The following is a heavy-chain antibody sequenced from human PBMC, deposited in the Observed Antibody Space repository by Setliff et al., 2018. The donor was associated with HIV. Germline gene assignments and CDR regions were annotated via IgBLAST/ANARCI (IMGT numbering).Heavy chain of an antibody. CDR1: GYTFSDYY. Sequence: VSCKASGYTFSDYYMHWVRQAPGQGLEWMGWINPNSGGTNYAQKFQGRVNMTRDTSISTTYMELSRLRSDDTAVYYCARGHRDGRNHREEDYWGQGTLVTVSS. CDR2: INPNSGGT. D-gene: IGHD1-26*01. J-gene: IGHJ4*02. V-gene: IGHV1-2*02. CDR3: ARGHRDGRNHREEDY.